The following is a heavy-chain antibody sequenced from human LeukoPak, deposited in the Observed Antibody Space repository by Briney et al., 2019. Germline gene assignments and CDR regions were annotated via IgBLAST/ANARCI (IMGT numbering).Heavy chain of an antibody. CDR2: IYYSGST. V-gene: IGHV4-39*07. Sequence: PSETLSLTCTVSGGSVSSSGYYWGWIRQPPGKGLEWIGSIYYSGSTYYHPSLKSRVTISVDTSKNQFSLKLSSVTAADSAVYYCARDVDGRMYSSGWPLDYWGQGTLVTVSS. J-gene: IGHJ4*02. D-gene: IGHD6-19*01. CDR3: ARDVDGRMYSSGWPLDY. CDR1: GGSVSSSGYY.